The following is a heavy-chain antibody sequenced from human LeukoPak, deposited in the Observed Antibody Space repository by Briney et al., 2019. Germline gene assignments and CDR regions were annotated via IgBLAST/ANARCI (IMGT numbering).Heavy chain of an antibody. Sequence: PGGSLRLSCTASGFTFSTYAMTWVRQAPGKGLEWVSVISHGGDSAWYADSVKGRFTISRDNSKSTLFLQMNSVKADDTAIYYYANGRSGWYEGLDYWGQGILVTVSS. CDR1: GFTFSTYA. J-gene: IGHJ4*02. CDR2: ISHGGDSA. CDR3: ANGRSGWYEGLDY. D-gene: IGHD6-19*01. V-gene: IGHV3-23*01.